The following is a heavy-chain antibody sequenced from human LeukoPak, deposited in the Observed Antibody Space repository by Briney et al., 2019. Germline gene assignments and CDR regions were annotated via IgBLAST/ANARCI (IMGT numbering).Heavy chain of an antibody. J-gene: IGHJ4*02. D-gene: IGHD2-15*01. CDR1: GLDVSNYE. V-gene: IGHV3-48*03. CDR2: ITSSGSAT. Sequence: GGSLRLSCAASGLDVSNYEMNWFRQPPGKGLEWASSITSSGSATYYADSVKGRFTISRDNAKNSLYLQMNSLRGEDTAFYYCATDKGFWGQGTLVTVSS. CDR3: ATDKGF.